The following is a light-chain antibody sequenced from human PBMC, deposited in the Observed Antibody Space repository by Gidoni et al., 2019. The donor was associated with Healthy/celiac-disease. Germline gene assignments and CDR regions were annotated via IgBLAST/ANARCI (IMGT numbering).Light chain of an antibody. J-gene: IGKJ1*01. CDR3: PQYNSYRT. CDR2: KAS. Sequence: DIQMTQSPSTLSASVGDRVTITCRASQSSSSWLAWYQQKPGKAPKLLIYKASSLESGVPARFRGSGSGTEFTLPISSLQPVDFATYYCPQYNSYRTFGQGTKVEIQ. CDR1: QSSSSW. V-gene: IGKV1-5*03.